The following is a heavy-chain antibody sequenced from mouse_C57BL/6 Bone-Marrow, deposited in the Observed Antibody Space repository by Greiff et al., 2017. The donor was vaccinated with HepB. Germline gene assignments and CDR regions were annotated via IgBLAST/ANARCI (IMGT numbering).Heavy chain of an antibody. D-gene: IGHD5-5*01. V-gene: IGHV7-1*01. J-gene: IGHJ4*01. CDR3: ARDAYPYAMDY. Sequence: EVQRVESGGGLVQSGRSLRLSCATSGFTFSDFYMEWVRQAPGKGLEWIAASRNKANDYTTEYSASVKGRFIVSRDTSQSILYRQMNALRAEDTAIYYCARDAYPYAMDYWGQGTSVTVSS. CDR1: GFTFSDFY. CDR2: SRNKANDYTT.